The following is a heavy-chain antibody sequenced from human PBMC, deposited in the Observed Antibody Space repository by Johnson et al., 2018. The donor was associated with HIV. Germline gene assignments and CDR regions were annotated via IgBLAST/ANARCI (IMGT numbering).Heavy chain of an antibody. CDR2: INWNGGST. V-gene: IGHV3-20*04. CDR3: ARVRTAAGFDAFDI. CDR1: GFTFEDYG. D-gene: IGHD6-13*01. J-gene: IGHJ3*02. Sequence: VLLVESGGGVVRPGGSLRLSCAASGFTFEDYGMSWVREAPGKGLEWVSGINWNGGSTGYVDSVKGRFTISRDNAKNSLYLQMNSLRAEDTALYYCARVRTAAGFDAFDIWGQGTMVTVSS.